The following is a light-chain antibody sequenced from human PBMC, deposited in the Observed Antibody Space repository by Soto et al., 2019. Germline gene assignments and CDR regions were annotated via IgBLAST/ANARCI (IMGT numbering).Light chain of an antibody. CDR3: ASYTIVDSWV. CDR1: SSDVGAYDR. J-gene: IGLJ3*02. Sequence: QSALTQPASVSGSPGQSISISCTGTSSDVGAYDRVSWYQHHPGKAPKLLIYEVTNRPSGVSTRFSGSKSANTASLTISGLQPEDEASYYCASYTIVDSWVFGGGTKVTVL. V-gene: IGLV2-14*01. CDR2: EVT.